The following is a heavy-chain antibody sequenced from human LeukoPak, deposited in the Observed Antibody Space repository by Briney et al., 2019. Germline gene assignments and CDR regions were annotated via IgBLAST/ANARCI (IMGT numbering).Heavy chain of an antibody. D-gene: IGHD1-14*01. CDR1: GGSFSGHY. Sequence: SETLSLTCAVYGGSFSGHYWSWIRQPPGKGLEWIGEINHSGSTNYNPSLKSRVTMSVDTSKNQFSLKLSSVTAADTAVYYCARRGPNPLYYYYYYMDVWGKGTTVTVSS. J-gene: IGHJ6*03. CDR3: ARRGPNPLYYYYYYMDV. CDR2: INHSGST. V-gene: IGHV4-34*01.